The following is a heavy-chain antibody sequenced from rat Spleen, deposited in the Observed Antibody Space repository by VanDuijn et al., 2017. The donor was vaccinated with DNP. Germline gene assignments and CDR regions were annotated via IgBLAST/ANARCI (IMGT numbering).Heavy chain of an antibody. J-gene: IGHJ4*01. CDR2: ISSGGTS. Sequence: QVQLKESGPGLVQPSQTLSLTCTVSGFSLTDYSVHWVRQPPGKVLEWIAAISSGGTSYYNSALKSRLSISRDTSKSQVFLRMNSLQIEDTATYYCARDLIIRDTTSAMDAWGQGTSVTVSS. D-gene: IGHD4-3*01. V-gene: IGHV2-19*01. CDR1: GFSLTDYS. CDR3: ARDLIIRDTTSAMDA.